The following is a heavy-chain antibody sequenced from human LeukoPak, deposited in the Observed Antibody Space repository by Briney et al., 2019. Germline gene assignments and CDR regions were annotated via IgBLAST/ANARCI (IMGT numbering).Heavy chain of an antibody. Sequence: ASVKVSCKASGYTFTSYYMHWVRQAPGQGLEWMGWINPNSGGTNYAQKFQGRVTMTRDTSISTAYMELSRLRSDDTAVYYCARDRSSSSLVFFDYWGQGTLVTVSS. CDR1: GYTFTSYY. CDR3: ARDRSSSSLVFFDY. V-gene: IGHV1-2*02. J-gene: IGHJ4*02. D-gene: IGHD6-13*01. CDR2: INPNSGGT.